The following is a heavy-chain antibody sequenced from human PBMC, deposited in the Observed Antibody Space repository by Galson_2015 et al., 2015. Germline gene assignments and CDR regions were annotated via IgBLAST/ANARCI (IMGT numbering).Heavy chain of an antibody. CDR2: ISAYNGNT. Sequence: SVKVSCKASGYTFTSYGISWVRQAPGQGLEWMGWISAYNGNTNYAQKLQGRVTMTTDTSTSTAYMELRSLRSDDTAVYYCAREGAYCGGDCYRYYYYYGMDVWGQGTTVTVSS. CDR3: AREGAYCGGDCYRYYYYYGMDV. V-gene: IGHV1-18*01. CDR1: GYTFTSYG. D-gene: IGHD2-21*02. J-gene: IGHJ6*02.